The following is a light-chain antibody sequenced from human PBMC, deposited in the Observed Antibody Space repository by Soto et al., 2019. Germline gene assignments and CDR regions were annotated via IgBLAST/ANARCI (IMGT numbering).Light chain of an antibody. J-gene: IGKJ1*01. V-gene: IGKV3-20*01. CDR1: QSVSASY. Sequence: EIVLTQSPGTLSLSPGERVTLSCRASQSVSASYLVWYQQKPGQAHRLLIYGASNRATGIHDRFSGSGSGTEFTLTIRSLQPDDFATYYCQHYNSYSEAFGQGTKVDIK. CDR3: QHYNSYSEA. CDR2: GAS.